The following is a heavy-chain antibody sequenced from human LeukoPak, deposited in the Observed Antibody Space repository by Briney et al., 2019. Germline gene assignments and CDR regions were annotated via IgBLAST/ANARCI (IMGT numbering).Heavy chain of an antibody. CDR2: ISYDGSNK. CDR3: ARDNPTDYGGNAFDY. V-gene: IGHV3-30*04. D-gene: IGHD4-23*01. J-gene: IGHJ4*02. Sequence: GRSLRLSCAASGFTFSSYAMHWVRQAPGKGLEWVAVISYDGSNKYYADSVKGRFTISRDNSKNTLYLQMNRLRAEDTAVYYCARDNPTDYGGNAFDYWGQGTLVTVSS. CDR1: GFTFSSYA.